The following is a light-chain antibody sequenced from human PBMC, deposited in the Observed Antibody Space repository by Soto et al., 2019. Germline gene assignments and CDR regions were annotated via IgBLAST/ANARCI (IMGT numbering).Light chain of an antibody. V-gene: IGKV1-5*03. CDR2: KAS. CDR3: QQYSTYTPRT. Sequence: DIQMTQSPSTLSACVGDRVTITCRASQSISIWLAWYQQKPGKAPKILIYKASSLESGVPPRFSGSGSGTEFTLTISSLQPDDFATYYCQQYSTYTPRTFGQGTKVDIK. J-gene: IGKJ1*01. CDR1: QSISIW.